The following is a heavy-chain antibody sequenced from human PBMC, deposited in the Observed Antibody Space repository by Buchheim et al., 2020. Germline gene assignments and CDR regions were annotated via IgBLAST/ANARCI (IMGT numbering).Heavy chain of an antibody. CDR3: ARGSGDGYNRYYFDY. CDR2: IYYSGST. D-gene: IGHD5-24*01. V-gene: IGHV4-59*01. J-gene: IGHJ4*02. Sequence: QVQLQESGPGLVKPSETLSLTCTVSGGSISSYYWSWIRQPPGKGLEWIGYIYYSGSTNYNPSLKSRVTISVDTSKNQFSLKLSSVTAADTAVYYCARGSGDGYNRYYFDYWGQGTL. CDR1: GGSISSYY.